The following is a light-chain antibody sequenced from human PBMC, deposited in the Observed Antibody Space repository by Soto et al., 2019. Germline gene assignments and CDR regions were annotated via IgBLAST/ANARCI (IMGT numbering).Light chain of an antibody. CDR1: QGISSY. J-gene: IGKJ2*01. V-gene: IGKV1-8*01. CDR2: AAS. CDR3: QQYYSYPYT. Sequence: AIRMTQSPSSLSASTGDRVTITCRASQGISSYLAWYQQKPGKAPKLLIYAASTLQSGVPSRFSGSGSGTDFTLTISCLQSEDFATYYCQQYYSYPYTVGQVNKLEIK.